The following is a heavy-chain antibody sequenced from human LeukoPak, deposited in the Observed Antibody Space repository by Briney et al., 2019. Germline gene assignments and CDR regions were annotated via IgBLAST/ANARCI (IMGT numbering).Heavy chain of an antibody. CDR3: ARGPTYQDYYYYMDV. V-gene: IGHV1-69*05. CDR2: IIPIFGTA. J-gene: IGHJ6*03. CDR1: GGTFSSYA. Sequence: SVKVSCKASGGTFSSYAISWVRQAPGQGLEWMGGIIPIFGTANYSQKFQGRVTITTDESTSTAYMELSSLRSEDTAVYYCARGPTYQDYYYYMDVWGKGTTVTVSS. D-gene: IGHD3-16*01.